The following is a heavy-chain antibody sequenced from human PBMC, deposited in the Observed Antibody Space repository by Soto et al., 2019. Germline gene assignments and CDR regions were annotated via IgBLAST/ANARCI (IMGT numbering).Heavy chain of an antibody. CDR1: GFTFTSYA. J-gene: IGHJ4*02. CDR2: TSYDESNK. CDR3: PRGIAYYDFWSGLVY. V-gene: IGHV3-30-3*01. D-gene: IGHD3-3*01. Sequence: QVQLVESGGGVVQPGRSLRLSCAASGFTFTSYAMHWVRQAPGKGLEWVAVTSYDESNKYYADSVKGRFTISRDNSNNTLYLQMNSLRPEDTAVYYCPRGIAYYDFWSGLVYWGQGTLITVSS.